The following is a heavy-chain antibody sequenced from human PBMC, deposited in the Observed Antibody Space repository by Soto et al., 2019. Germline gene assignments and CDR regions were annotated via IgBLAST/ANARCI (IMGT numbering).Heavy chain of an antibody. D-gene: IGHD2-15*01. J-gene: IGHJ4*02. CDR2: ISSSSSYI. Sequence: GGSLRLSCAASGFTFSSYSMNWVRQAPGKGLEWVSSISSSSSYIYYADSVKGRFTISRDNAKNSLYLQMNSLRAEDTAVYYCARGPTGCSGGSCSLYYFDYWGQGTLVTVSS. V-gene: IGHV3-21*01. CDR3: ARGPTGCSGGSCSLYYFDY. CDR1: GFTFSSYS.